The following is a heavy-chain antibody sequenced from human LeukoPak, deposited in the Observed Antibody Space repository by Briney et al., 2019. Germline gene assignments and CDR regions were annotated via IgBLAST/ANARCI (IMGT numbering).Heavy chain of an antibody. Sequence: SETLSLTCSVSGGSISESNYYWGWIRQPPGKGLEWIGSIYFSGNTHHNSSLKSRVTISVDTSKNQFSLKLNSVTAADTAVYYCVRREYSNKSPFDYWGQGTLVTVSS. CDR3: VRREYSNKSPFDY. V-gene: IGHV4-39*01. J-gene: IGHJ4*02. CDR2: IYFSGNT. D-gene: IGHD4-11*01. CDR1: GGSISESNYY.